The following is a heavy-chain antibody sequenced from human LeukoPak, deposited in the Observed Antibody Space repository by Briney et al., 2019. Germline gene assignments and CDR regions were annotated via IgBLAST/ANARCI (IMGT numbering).Heavy chain of an antibody. J-gene: IGHJ5*02. V-gene: IGHV4-61*02. CDR3: ARGLGYSRNNWFDP. CDR1: GNSISSGDYY. CDR2: IYTSGST. D-gene: IGHD5-18*01. Sequence: SQTLSLTCTVSGNSISSGDYYWSWIRQPAGKGLEWIGRIYTSGSTTYNPSLKSRVTISGDTSENQFSLKLSSVTAADTAVYYCARGLGYSRNNWFDPWGQGTLVTVSS.